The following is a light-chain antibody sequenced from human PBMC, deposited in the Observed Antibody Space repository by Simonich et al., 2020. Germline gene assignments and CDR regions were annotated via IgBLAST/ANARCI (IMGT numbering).Light chain of an antibody. CDR1: QNISSY. CDR3: QQSYSTPLT. CDR2: AAS. V-gene: IGKV1-39*01. J-gene: IGKJ3*01. Sequence: DIQMTQSPSSLSASVGDRVTITGRASQNISSYVNWYHQKPGKAPKLLIYAASSLKSGVPYRFSGSGSGTDFTLTISSLQPEDFATYYCQQSYSTPLTFGPGTKVDIK.